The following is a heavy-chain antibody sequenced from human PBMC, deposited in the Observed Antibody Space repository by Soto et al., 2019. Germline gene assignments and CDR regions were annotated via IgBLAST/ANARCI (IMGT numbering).Heavy chain of an antibody. D-gene: IGHD2-8*01. Sequence: PGGSLRLSCAASGFTFSSYGMHWVRQAPGKGLEWVALISYDGSNKNYADSVKGRFTISRDNSKNTLYLQMNSLRAEDTAVYYCARLIGNSWLDSWGQGTLVTVSS. J-gene: IGHJ5*01. CDR2: ISYDGSNK. CDR3: ARLIGNSWLDS. CDR1: GFTFSSYG. V-gene: IGHV3-30*03.